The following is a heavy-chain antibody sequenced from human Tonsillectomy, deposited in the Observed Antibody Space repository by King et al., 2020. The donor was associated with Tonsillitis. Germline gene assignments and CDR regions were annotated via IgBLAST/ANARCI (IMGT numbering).Heavy chain of an antibody. CDR2: IYRDGST. J-gene: IGHJ4*02. CDR1: GDSISSGYY. D-gene: IGHD3-10*01. V-gene: IGHV4-38-2*01. Sequence: VQLQESGPGLVKPSETLSLTCAVSGDSISSGYYWGWIRQSPGKGLEWIGSIYRDGSTYYSLSLKSRVIVTVDTSKNQFSLNLNSVTAADSAVYYCARGQYSYTSGSYYHFFDYWGQGTLVAVSS. CDR3: ARGQYSYTSGSYYHFFDY.